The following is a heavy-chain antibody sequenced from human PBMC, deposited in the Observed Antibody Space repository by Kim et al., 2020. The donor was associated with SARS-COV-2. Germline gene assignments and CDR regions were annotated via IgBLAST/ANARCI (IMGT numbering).Heavy chain of an antibody. V-gene: IGHV4-34*01. CDR3: ARGGKAGYHIRFPFDY. J-gene: IGHJ4*02. CDR1: GGSFSGYY. D-gene: IGHD3-9*01. CDR2: INHSGST. Sequence: SETLSLTCAVYGGSFSGYYWSWIRQPPGKGLEWIGEINHSGSTNYNPSLKSRVTISVDTSKNQFSLKLSSVTAADTAVYYCARGGKAGYHIRFPFDYWGQGTLVTVSS.